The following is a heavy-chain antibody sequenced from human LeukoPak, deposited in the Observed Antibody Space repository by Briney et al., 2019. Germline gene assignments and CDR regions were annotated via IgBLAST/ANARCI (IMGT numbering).Heavy chain of an antibody. Sequence: GASVKVSCKASGYTFTSYYMHWVRQAPGQGLEWMGIINPSGGSTSYAQKFQGRVTMTRDTSTSTVYMELSSLRSEDTAVYYRARGGSTRITMVRGVLGDWGQGTLVTVSS. D-gene: IGHD3-10*01. CDR2: INPSGGST. J-gene: IGHJ4*02. CDR3: ARGGSTRITMVRGVLGD. V-gene: IGHV1-46*01. CDR1: GYTFTSYY.